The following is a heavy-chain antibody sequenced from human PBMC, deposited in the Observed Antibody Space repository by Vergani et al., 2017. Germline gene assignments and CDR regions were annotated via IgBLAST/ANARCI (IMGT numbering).Heavy chain of an antibody. Sequence: EVQLVESGGGLVQPGGSLRLSCAASGFTFSSYSMNWVRQAPGKGLEWVSYISSSSSTIYYADSVKGRFTISRDNDKNSLYLQMNSLRAEDTAVYYCAGDRMFEDFWSGYYNVYYYYYMDFWGKGTTVTVSS. CDR3: AGDRMFEDFWSGYYNVYYYYYMDF. CDR1: GFTFSSYS. CDR2: ISSSSSTI. D-gene: IGHD3-3*01. J-gene: IGHJ6*03. V-gene: IGHV3-48*01.